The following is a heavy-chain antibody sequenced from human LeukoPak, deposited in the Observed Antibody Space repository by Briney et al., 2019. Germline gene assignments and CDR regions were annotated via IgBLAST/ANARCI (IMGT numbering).Heavy chain of an antibody. D-gene: IGHD3-9*01. Sequence: SETLSLTCAVYGGSFSGYYWSWIRQPPGKGLEWIGEINHSGSTNYNPSLKSRVTISVDTSKNQFSLKLSSVTAADTAVYYCARSLHYDILTGYLIKGFYPWGQGTLVTVSS. CDR1: GGSFSGYY. J-gene: IGHJ5*02. CDR2: INHSGST. CDR3: ARSLHYDILTGYLIKGFYP. V-gene: IGHV4-34*01.